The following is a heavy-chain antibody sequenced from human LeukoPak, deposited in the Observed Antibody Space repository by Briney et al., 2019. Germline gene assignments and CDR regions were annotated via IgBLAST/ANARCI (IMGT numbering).Heavy chain of an antibody. J-gene: IGHJ4*02. CDR3: ALGEEQLGSGY. CDR2: INPNSGGT. Sequence: ASVKVSCKASGGTFSSYAISWVRQAPGQGLEWMGWINPNSGGTNYAQKFQGRVTMTRDTSISTAYMELSRLRSDDTAVYYCALGEEQLGSGYWGQGTLVTVSS. D-gene: IGHD6-6*01. V-gene: IGHV1-2*02. CDR1: GGTFSSYA.